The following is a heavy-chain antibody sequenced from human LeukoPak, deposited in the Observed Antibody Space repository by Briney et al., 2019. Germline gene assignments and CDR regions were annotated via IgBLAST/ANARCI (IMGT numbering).Heavy chain of an antibody. Sequence: SETLSLTCTVSGGSISSNSYYWGWIRQPPGKGLEWIGNIYYMGSTYYNPSLKSRVTISVDTSKNQFSLKLSSVTAADTAVYYCATQLINWKTFDYWGQGTLVTVSS. CDR2: IYYMGST. CDR3: ATQLINWKTFDY. CDR1: GGSISSNSYY. J-gene: IGHJ4*02. D-gene: IGHD1-20*01. V-gene: IGHV4-39*07.